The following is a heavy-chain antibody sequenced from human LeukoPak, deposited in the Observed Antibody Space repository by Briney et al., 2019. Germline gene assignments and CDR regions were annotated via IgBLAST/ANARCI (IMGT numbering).Heavy chain of an antibody. Sequence: GGSLRLSCAASGFTFSTYGMHWVRQAPGKGLEWVAFIRYDGTNKYYADSVKGRFTISRDNSKNTLYLQMNGLRAEDTAVYYCARQWLINGWGQGILVTVSS. CDR2: IRYDGTNK. J-gene: IGHJ4*02. D-gene: IGHD6-19*01. CDR1: GFTFSTYG. CDR3: ARQWLING. V-gene: IGHV3-30*02.